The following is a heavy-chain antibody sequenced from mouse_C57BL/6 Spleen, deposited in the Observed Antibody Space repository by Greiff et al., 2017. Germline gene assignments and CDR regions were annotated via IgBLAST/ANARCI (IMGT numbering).Heavy chain of an antibody. J-gene: IGHJ2*01. Sequence: VQLQQSGPELVKPGASVKLSCKASGYTFTDYNMHWVKQSHGKSLEWIGYINPNNGGTSYNQKFKGKVTLTVNKSSSTAYMELNSLTSEDSAVYYCARGVYYFDYWGQGATLTVSS. CDR2: INPNNGGT. CDR3: ARGVYYFDY. V-gene: IGHV1-22*01. CDR1: GYTFTDYN.